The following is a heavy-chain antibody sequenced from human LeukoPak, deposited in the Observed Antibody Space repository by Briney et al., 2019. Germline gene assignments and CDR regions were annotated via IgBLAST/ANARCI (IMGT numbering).Heavy chain of an antibody. J-gene: IGHJ3*02. CDR2: LSGTGEST. V-gene: IGHV3-23*01. CDR3: AKSQWLVRVDAFDI. Sequence: GESLKISCKGSGFTFSSYAMSWVRQAPGKGLEWVSGLSGTGESTYIADSLKGRFTISRDNSRDTLYLQMNSLRAEDTAIYYCAKSQWLVRVDAFDIWGQGTMVTVSS. CDR1: GFTFSSYA. D-gene: IGHD5-12*01.